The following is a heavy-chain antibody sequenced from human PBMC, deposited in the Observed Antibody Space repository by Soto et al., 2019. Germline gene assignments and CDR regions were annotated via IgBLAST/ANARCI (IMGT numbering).Heavy chain of an antibody. Sequence: SETLSLTCTVSGGSISSSSYYWGWIRQPPGKGLEWIGSIYYSGSTYYNPSLKSRVTISVDTSKNQFSLKLSSVTAADTAVYYCARRGYYGSGSYSAHYYYYYMDVWGKGTTVTVSS. D-gene: IGHD3-10*01. CDR1: GGSISSSSYY. CDR3: ARRGYYGSGSYSAHYYYYYMDV. CDR2: IYYSGST. J-gene: IGHJ6*03. V-gene: IGHV4-39*01.